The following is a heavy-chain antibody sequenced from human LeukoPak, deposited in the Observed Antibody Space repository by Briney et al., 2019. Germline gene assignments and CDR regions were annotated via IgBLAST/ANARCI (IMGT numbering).Heavy chain of an antibody. J-gene: IGHJ4*02. D-gene: IGHD2-21*02. V-gene: IGHV3-30-3*01. Sequence: GGSLRLSCAASGFTFSSYAMHWVRQAPGKGLEWVAVISYDGSNKYYADSVKGRFTISRDNSKNTLYLQMNSLRAEDTAVYYCASAHCGGDCFLDYWGQGTLVTVSS. CDR3: ASAHCGGDCFLDY. CDR2: ISYDGSNK. CDR1: GFTFSSYA.